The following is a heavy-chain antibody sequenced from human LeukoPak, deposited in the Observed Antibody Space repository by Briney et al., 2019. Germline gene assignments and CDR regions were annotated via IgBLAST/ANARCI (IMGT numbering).Heavy chain of an antibody. CDR2: ISAYNGNT. CDR3: ARVQRPGYCSGGSCSDFDY. D-gene: IGHD2-15*01. Sequence: ASVKVSCKASGYTFTSYGISWVRQAPGQGLGWMGWISAYNGNTNYAQKLQGRVTMTTDTSTSTAYMELRSLRSDDTAVYYCARVQRPGYCSGGSCSDFDYWGQGTLVTVSS. V-gene: IGHV1-18*01. CDR1: GYTFTSYG. J-gene: IGHJ4*02.